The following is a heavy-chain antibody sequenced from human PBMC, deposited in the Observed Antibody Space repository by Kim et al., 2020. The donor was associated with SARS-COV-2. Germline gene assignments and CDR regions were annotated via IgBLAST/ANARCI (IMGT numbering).Heavy chain of an antibody. D-gene: IGHD2-21*02. Sequence: GGSLRLSCAASGFTFSSYSMNWVRQAPGKGLEWVSYISSSSSTIYYADSVKGRFTISRDNAKNSLYLQMNSLRAEDTAVYYCWGIVVVTAIIPNMDVWGQGTTVTVSS. CDR1: GFTFSSYS. CDR3: WGIVVVTAIIPNMDV. V-gene: IGHV3-48*04. CDR2: ISSSSSTI. J-gene: IGHJ6*02.